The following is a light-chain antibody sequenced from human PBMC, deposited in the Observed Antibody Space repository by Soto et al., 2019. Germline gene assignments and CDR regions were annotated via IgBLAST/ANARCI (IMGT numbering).Light chain of an antibody. CDR3: LQRMAWPPIT. J-gene: IGKJ5*01. Sequence: EVVLTQSPATLSLSPGERATLTCRASQSVSIYVAWLQQKPGQAPRLLIYDSSTRASGIPAMFSGSGSGTDFTLTISSLEPEDFALYYCLQRMAWPPITFGQGTRLE. CDR1: QSVSIY. CDR2: DSS. V-gene: IGKV3-11*01.